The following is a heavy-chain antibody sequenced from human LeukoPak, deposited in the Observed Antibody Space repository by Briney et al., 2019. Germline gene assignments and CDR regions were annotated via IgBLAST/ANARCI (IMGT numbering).Heavy chain of an antibody. CDR3: ARDYSDWFDP. D-gene: IGHD2-21*01. Sequence: GGSLRLSCAASGFTFSSYAMHWVCKAPGKGLERVAVISYDGSNKYYADSVKGRFTISRDNSKNTLYLQMSSLRAEDTAVYYGARDYSDWFDPWGQGTLVTVSS. CDR2: ISYDGSNK. CDR1: GFTFSSYA. J-gene: IGHJ5*02. V-gene: IGHV3-30-3*01.